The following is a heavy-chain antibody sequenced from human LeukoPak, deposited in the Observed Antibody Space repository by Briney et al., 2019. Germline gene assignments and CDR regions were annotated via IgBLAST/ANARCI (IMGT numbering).Heavy chain of an antibody. J-gene: IGHJ3*02. Sequence: QPGGSLRLSCAASGFTFDDHAMHWVRQAPGKGLEWVSGISWNSGSIGYADSVKGRSTISRDNAKNSLYLQMNSLRAEDTALYYCAKDLGIQLWLLSDAFDIWGQGTMVTVSS. D-gene: IGHD5-18*01. CDR1: GFTFDDHA. CDR2: ISWNSGSI. CDR3: AKDLGIQLWLLSDAFDI. V-gene: IGHV3-9*01.